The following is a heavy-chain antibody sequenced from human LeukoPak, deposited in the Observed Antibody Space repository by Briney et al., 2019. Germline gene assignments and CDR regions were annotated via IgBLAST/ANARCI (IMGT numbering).Heavy chain of an antibody. CDR1: GYTFTSYG. D-gene: IGHD1-26*01. V-gene: IGHV1-18*01. CDR2: ISAYNGNT. J-gene: IGHJ4*02. Sequence: SLKVSCTASGYTFTSYGISWVRQAPGQGLEWMGWISAYNGNTNYAQTLPGRVTMTTDTSTSTAYMELRSLRSDDTAVYYCAKSLYSGSYTGLDYWGQGTLVTVSS. CDR3: AKSLYSGSYTGLDY.